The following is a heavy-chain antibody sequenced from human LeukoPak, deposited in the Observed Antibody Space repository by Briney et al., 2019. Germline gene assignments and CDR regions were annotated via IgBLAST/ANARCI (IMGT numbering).Heavy chain of an antibody. CDR3: ARGVGLPIAAAGDY. CDR1: GFTFSSYE. CDR2: ISSSGSTI. J-gene: IGHJ4*02. V-gene: IGHV3-48*03. Sequence: GGSLRLSCAASGFTFSSYEMNWVRQAPGKGLEWVSYISSSGSTIYYADSVKGRFTISRDNAKNSLYLQMNSLRAEDTAVYYCARGVGLPIAAAGDYWGQGTLVTVSS. D-gene: IGHD6-13*01.